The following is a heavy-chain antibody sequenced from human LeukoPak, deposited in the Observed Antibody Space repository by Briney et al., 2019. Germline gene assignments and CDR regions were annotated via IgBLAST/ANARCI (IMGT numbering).Heavy chain of an antibody. CDR3: ARPRERYSYVDY. CDR1: GGSISSYY. D-gene: IGHD5-18*01. Sequence: ASETLSLTCTVSGGSISSYYWSWIRQPPGKGLEWIGDIYYSGSTNYNPSLKSRVTISVDTSKTQFSLKLSSVTAADTAVYYCARPRERYSYVDYWGQGTLVTVSS. CDR2: IYYSGST. V-gene: IGHV4-59*01. J-gene: IGHJ4*02.